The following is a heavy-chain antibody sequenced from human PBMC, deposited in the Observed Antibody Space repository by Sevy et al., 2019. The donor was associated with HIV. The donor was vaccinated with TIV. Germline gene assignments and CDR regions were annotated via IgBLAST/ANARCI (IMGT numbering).Heavy chain of an antibody. D-gene: IGHD3-3*01. V-gene: IGHV3-30*02. CDR1: GFTFSDYG. Sequence: GGSLRLSCAASGFTFSDYGMHWVRQAPGKGLEWVAFIRYDGSNKYYPDSVKGRFTISRDNSKDTLYLQMNSLRPADTAVFYCVPGVTIFGVPVYWGQGTLVTVSS. CDR2: IRYDGSNK. J-gene: IGHJ4*02. CDR3: VPGVTIFGVPVY.